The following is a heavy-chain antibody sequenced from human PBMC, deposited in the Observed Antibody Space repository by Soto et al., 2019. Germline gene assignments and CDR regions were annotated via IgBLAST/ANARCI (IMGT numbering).Heavy chain of an antibody. CDR1: GGSISSGGYS. V-gene: IGHV4-30-2*01. CDR2: IYHSGST. J-gene: IGHJ5*02. Sequence: QLQLQESGSGLVKPSQTLSLTCAVSGGSISSGGYSWSWIRQPPGKGLEWIGYIYHSGSTYYNPSPKSRVTLSVDRSTTQFSLQLSSVTAADTAVYYCARVKGGWGFDPWGQGTLVTVSS. D-gene: IGHD6-19*01. CDR3: ARVKGGWGFDP.